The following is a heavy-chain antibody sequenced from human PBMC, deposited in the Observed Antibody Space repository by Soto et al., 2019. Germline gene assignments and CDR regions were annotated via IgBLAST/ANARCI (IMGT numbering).Heavy chain of an antibody. CDR3: ARVPYDILTGRRVDV. Sequence: GGSLGLSCAASGFTFSSYSMNWVRQAPGKGLEWVSSISSSSSYIYYADSVKGRFTISRDNAKNSLYLQMNSLRAEDTAVYYCARVPYDILTGRRVDVWGQWTTFTV. J-gene: IGHJ6*02. D-gene: IGHD3-9*01. CDR1: GFTFSSYS. CDR2: ISSSSSYI. V-gene: IGHV3-21*01.